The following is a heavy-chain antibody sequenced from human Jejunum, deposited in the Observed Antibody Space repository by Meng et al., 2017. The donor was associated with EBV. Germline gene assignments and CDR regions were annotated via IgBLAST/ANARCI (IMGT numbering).Heavy chain of an antibody. D-gene: IGHD2-8*01. CDR1: GSTFTDAY. J-gene: IGHJ5*02. CDR2: VDPEDDET. Sequence: GVEHTKPVSPIYISCEDCGSTFTDAYNYRGQQAPGKGLEWMRLVDPEDDETKYGVKVQGRITITADTSTEPAYMELTSLTPDDTAVYYCAMGWCGRISRFDPWGQGTLVTVSS. V-gene: IGHV1-69-2*01. CDR3: AMGWCGRISRFDP.